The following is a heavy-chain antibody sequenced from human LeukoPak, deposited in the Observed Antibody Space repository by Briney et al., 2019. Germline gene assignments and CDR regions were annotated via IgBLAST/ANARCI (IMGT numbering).Heavy chain of an antibody. D-gene: IGHD6-13*01. CDR1: GFTFSDYY. J-gene: IGHJ6*02. V-gene: IGHV3-11*01. Sequence: GGSLRLSCAASGFTFSDYYMSWIRQAPGEGLEWVSYISSSGSTIYYADSVKGRFTISRDNAKNSLYLQMNSLRAEDTAVYYCARSSSSHYYYYGMGVWGQGTTVTVSS. CDR3: ARSSSSHYYYYGMGV. CDR2: ISSSGSTI.